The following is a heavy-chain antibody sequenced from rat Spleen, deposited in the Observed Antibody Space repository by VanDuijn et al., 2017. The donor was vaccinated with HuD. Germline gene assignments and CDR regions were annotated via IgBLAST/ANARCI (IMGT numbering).Heavy chain of an antibody. D-gene: IGHD1-4*01. Sequence: QVQLKESGPGLVQPSQTLSLTCTVSGLSLTSNSVSWIRQPPGKGLEWMGGIWGDGSTDYNSALKSRLSISRDTSKSQVFLKMNSLQTDDTAIYFCTRDRETTRAYYFDYWGQGTLVTVSS. V-gene: IGHV2-47*01. CDR1: GLSLTSNS. CDR3: TRDRETTRAYYFDY. CDR2: IWGDGST. J-gene: IGHJ3*01.